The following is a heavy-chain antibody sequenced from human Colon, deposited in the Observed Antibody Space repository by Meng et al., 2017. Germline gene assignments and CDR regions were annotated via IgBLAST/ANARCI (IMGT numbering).Heavy chain of an antibody. CDR2: IRSKAYGGTT. CDR3: TRDTFPMVRGVIITPGYAFDI. CDR1: GFTFGDYA. J-gene: IGHJ3*02. V-gene: IGHV3-49*03. Sequence: GESLKISCTASGFTFGDYAMSWFRQAPGKGLEWVGFIRSKAYGGTTEYAASVKGRFTISKDDSKSIAYPQMNSLKTEDTAVYYCTRDTFPMVRGVIITPGYAFDIWGQGTMVTVSS. D-gene: IGHD3-10*01.